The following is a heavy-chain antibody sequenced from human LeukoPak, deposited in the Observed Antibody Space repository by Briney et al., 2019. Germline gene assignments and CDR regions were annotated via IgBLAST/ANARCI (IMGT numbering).Heavy chain of an antibody. CDR2: IYYSGST. D-gene: IGHD1-20*01. V-gene: IGHV4-31*03. CDR1: GGSISSGGYY. J-gene: IGHJ3*02. CDR3: TRDQGRITGTPSAFDI. Sequence: PSQTLSLTCTVSGGSISSGGYYWSWIRQHPGKGLEWIGYIYYSGSTYYNPSLKSRVTISVDTSKNQFSLKLSSVTAADTAVYYCTRDQGRITGTPSAFDIWGQGTMVTVSS.